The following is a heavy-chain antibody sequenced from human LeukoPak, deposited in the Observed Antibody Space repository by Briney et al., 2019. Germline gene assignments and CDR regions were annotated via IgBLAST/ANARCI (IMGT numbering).Heavy chain of an antibody. CDR2: INPSGGST. CDR3: ARDQFFARLVDTAMVHRGGFDY. D-gene: IGHD5-18*01. V-gene: IGHV1-46*01. Sequence: ASVKVSCKPSGYTFTSYYMRWVRQAPGQGLEWMGIINPSGGSTSYAQKFQGRVTMTRDTSTSTVYMELSSLRSEDTAVYYCARDQFFARLVDTAMVHRGGFDYWGPGTLVTVSS. CDR1: GYTFTSYY. J-gene: IGHJ4*02.